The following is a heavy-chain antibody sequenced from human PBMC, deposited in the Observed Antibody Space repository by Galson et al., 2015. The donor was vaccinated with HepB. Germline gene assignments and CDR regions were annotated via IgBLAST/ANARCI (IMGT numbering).Heavy chain of an antibody. V-gene: IGHV3-64D*06. J-gene: IGHJ3*02. CDR2: TSSDGAGT. Sequence: SLRLSCAASGFTFSSYPIHWVRQAPGKGLEYVSGTSSDGAGTYYTNSVKGRFTISRDNSKNTLYLQMSSLRTEDTAMYYCVKDQYYVDSTGYAFDTWGLGTMVTVSS. CDR3: VKDQYYVDSTGYAFDT. CDR1: GFTFSSYP. D-gene: IGHD3-22*01.